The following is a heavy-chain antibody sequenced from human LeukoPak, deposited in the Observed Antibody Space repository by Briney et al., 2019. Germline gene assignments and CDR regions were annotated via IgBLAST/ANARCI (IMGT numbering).Heavy chain of an antibody. D-gene: IGHD3-22*01. Sequence: PSETLSLTCAVYGGSFSGYYWSWIRQPPGKGLEWIGEINQSGSTNYNPSLKSRVTISVDTSKNQFSLKLSSVTAADTAVYYCARGRSGYYRRAFDIWGQGTMVTVSS. CDR1: GGSFSGYY. CDR2: INQSGST. J-gene: IGHJ3*02. CDR3: ARGRSGYYRRAFDI. V-gene: IGHV4-34*01.